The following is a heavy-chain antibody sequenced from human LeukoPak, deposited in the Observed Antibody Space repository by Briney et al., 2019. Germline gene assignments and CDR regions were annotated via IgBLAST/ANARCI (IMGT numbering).Heavy chain of an antibody. J-gene: IGHJ4*02. D-gene: IGHD6-13*01. CDR2: IQNDGSNK. Sequence: TPGSLTLSCAAAGFTFGSYGMHWVSQAPSKGLEWMAFIQNDGSNKYYVDSVKGRFTISRDNSKNTLYLQMNSLRAEDTAVYYCAKRISHSSTSSFDSWGQGTLVTVSS. CDR1: GFTFGSYG. CDR3: AKRISHSSTSSFDS. V-gene: IGHV3-30*02.